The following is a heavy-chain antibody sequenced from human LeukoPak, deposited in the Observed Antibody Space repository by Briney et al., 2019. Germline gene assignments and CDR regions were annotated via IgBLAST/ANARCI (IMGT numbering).Heavy chain of an antibody. V-gene: IGHV1-8*01. CDR3: ARGNTAMAPNFDY. CDR1: GYTFTSYD. Sequence: GASVKVSCKASGYTFTSYDINWVRQATGQGLEWMGWMNPNSGNTGYAQKFQGRGTMTRNTSISTAYMELSSLRSEDTAVYYCARGNTAMAPNFDYWGQGTLVTVSS. CDR2: MNPNSGNT. J-gene: IGHJ4*02. D-gene: IGHD5-18*01.